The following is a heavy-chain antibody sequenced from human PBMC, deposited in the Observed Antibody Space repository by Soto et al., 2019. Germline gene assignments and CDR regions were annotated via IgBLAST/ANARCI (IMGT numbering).Heavy chain of an antibody. D-gene: IGHD3-10*01. CDR3: AKDGRGVMDV. Sequence: EVQLLESGGGLVQPGGSLRLSCAASGFTFSNYDMSWVRQAPEKGLEWVSAVSESGRSTYYADSVKGRFTISRDNSKNTLYLQMNSLRAEDTAVYFCAKDGRGVMDVWGQGTTVTVSS. J-gene: IGHJ6*02. V-gene: IGHV3-23*01. CDR1: GFTFSNYD. CDR2: VSESGRST.